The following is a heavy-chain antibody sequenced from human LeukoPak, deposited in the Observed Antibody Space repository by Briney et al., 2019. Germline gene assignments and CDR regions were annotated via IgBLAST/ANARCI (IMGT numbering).Heavy chain of an antibody. CDR3: ARDGRSGNFDK. Sequence: GGSLRLSCAASGYTFSGYWMHWVRQAPGKGLAWVSVIRSDGSITTYADSVKGRFTISRDTAKNTLYLQMNSLRAEDTAVYYCARDGRSGNFDKWGQGTLVSVSS. D-gene: IGHD1-26*01. CDR2: IRSDGSIT. CDR1: GYTFSGYW. J-gene: IGHJ4*02. V-gene: IGHV3-74*01.